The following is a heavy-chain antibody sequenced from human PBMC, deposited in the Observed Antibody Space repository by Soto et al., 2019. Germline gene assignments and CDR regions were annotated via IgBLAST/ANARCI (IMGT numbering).Heavy chain of an antibody. V-gene: IGHV4-34*01. J-gene: IGHJ6*02. CDR1: GDSLRGQS. CDR3: ARTEASSWSFFYYGMDV. CDR2: IDQSDGT. D-gene: IGHD6-13*01. Sequence: TSETLSLTCAVVGDSLRGQSWNWIRQSPGKGLEWIGEIDQSDGTNYNPSLKSRVTISLDRSKNQFSLRLTSVTAADTAVYYCARTEASSWSFFYYGMDVWGQGTTVTVSS.